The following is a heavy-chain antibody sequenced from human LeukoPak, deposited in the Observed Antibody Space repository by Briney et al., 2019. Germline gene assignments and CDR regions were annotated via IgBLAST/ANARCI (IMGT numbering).Heavy chain of an antibody. CDR3: ARAGDYGDYLGAFDI. CDR1: GYTFTGYY. V-gene: IGHV1-2*02. CDR2: INPNSGGT. J-gene: IGHJ3*02. Sequence: ASVKVSCKASGYTFTGYYMHWVRQAPGQGLEWMGWINPNSGGTNYAQKFQGRVTMTRDTSIGTAYMELSRLRSDDTAVYYCARAGDYGDYLGAFDIWGQGTMVTVSS. D-gene: IGHD4-17*01.